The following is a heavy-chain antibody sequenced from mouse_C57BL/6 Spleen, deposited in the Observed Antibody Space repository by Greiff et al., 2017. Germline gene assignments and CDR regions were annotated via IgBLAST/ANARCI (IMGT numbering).Heavy chain of an antibody. CDR1: GYSITSGYY. Sequence: ESGPGLVKPSQSLSLSCSVTGYSITSGYYWNWIRQFPGNKLEWMGYISYDGSNNYNPSLKNRISITRDTSKNQFFLKLNSVTTEDTATYYCARDLLTGLDYWGQGTTLPVAS. J-gene: IGHJ2*01. D-gene: IGHD4-1*01. V-gene: IGHV3-6*01. CDR2: ISYDGSN. CDR3: ARDLLTGLDY.